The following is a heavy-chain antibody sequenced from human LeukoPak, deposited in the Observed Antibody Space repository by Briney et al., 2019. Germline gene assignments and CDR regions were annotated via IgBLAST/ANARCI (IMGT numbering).Heavy chain of an antibody. J-gene: IGHJ6*03. CDR1: GGTFSSYA. CDR3: ASGQDIVVVPAAIDYYYMDV. Sequence: SVKVSCKASGGTFSSYAISWVRQAPGQGLGWMGGIIPIFGTANYAQKFQGRVTITADESTSTAYMELSSLRPEDTAVYYCASGQDIVVVPAAIDYYYMDVWGKGTTVTVSS. V-gene: IGHV1-69*13. CDR2: IIPIFGTA. D-gene: IGHD2-2*01.